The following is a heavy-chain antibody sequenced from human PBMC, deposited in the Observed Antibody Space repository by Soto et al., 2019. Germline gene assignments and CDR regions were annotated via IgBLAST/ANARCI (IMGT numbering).Heavy chain of an antibody. Sequence: ILSLTCSVSGDSISRIDYYWTWIRQHPEKGLEWIGNIYFRGNTYYSPSLESRLTISVDTSKNQFSLKLTSVTAADTAVYYCAREGGSYDSGGYLIRGAFDIWGQGTMVTVSS. CDR3: AREGGSYDSGGYLIRGAFDI. CDR2: IYFRGNT. CDR1: GDSISRIDYY. J-gene: IGHJ3*02. V-gene: IGHV4-31*03. D-gene: IGHD3-22*01.